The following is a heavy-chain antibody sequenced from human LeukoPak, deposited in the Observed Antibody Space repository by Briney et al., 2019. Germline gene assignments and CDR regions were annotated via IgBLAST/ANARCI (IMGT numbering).Heavy chain of an antibody. V-gene: IGHV3-23*01. CDR3: AKGPVNTRNLIDY. J-gene: IGHJ4*02. D-gene: IGHD4-11*01. CDR2: ISGGGGST. CDR1: GFTFGDYA. Sequence: GGSLRLSCTASGFTFGDYAMSWFRQAPGEGLEWVSAISGGGGSTYYTDSVKGRFTISRDNSKNTLFLQMDSLRAEDTAVYYCAKGPVNTRNLIDYWGQGTLVTVSS.